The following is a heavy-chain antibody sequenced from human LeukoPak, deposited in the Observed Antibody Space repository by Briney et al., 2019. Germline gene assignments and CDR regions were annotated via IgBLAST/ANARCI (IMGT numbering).Heavy chain of an antibody. Sequence: SETLSLTCTVSGGSISSYYWSWIRQAPGKGVEWIGYIYDSGSTNYNASLKSRVTISVDTSKNQFSLKVSFVTAADTAVYYCARLSGSQATPYWGQGTLVTVSS. CDR2: IYDSGST. CDR1: GGSISSYY. V-gene: IGHV4-59*08. CDR3: ARLSGSQATPY. D-gene: IGHD1-26*01. J-gene: IGHJ4*02.